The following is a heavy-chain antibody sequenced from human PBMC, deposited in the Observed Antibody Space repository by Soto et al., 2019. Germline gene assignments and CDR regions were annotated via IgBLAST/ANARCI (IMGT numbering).Heavy chain of an antibody. Sequence: EVQLLESGGGLAQPGESLRLSCAASAFTFSNFGMSWVRQPPGKGLEWVSAISRGGSTFYANSVRGRFTISRDNSKNTLYLQMNSLRAEATAVYYCAKENSGYEKWGQGTLVTVSS. D-gene: IGHD5-12*01. CDR2: ISRGGST. CDR1: AFTFSNFG. CDR3: AKENSGYEK. V-gene: IGHV3-23*01. J-gene: IGHJ4*02.